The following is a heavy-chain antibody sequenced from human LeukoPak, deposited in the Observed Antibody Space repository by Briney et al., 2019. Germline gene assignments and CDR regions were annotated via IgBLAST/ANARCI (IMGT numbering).Heavy chain of an antibody. Sequence: GTSVKVSCKASGGTFSSYAISWVRQAPGQGLEWMGRIIPILGIANYAQKFQGRVTITADKSTSTAYMELGSLRSEDTAVYYCARAPPYGDFIFDYWGQGTLVTVSS. CDR1: GGTFSSYA. CDR3: ARAPPYGDFIFDY. D-gene: IGHD4-17*01. J-gene: IGHJ4*02. V-gene: IGHV1-69*04. CDR2: IIPILGIA.